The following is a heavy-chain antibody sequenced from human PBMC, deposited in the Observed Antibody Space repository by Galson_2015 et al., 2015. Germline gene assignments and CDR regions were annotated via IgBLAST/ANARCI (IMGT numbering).Heavy chain of an antibody. CDR3: ARDSSVYYYGY. CDR2: ISWNSGSI. CDR1: GFTFSSYA. V-gene: IGHV3-9*01. Sequence: SLRLSCAASGFTFSSYAMHWVRQAPGKGLEWVSGISWNSGSIGYADSVKGRFTIPRDNAKNSLYLQMNSLRAEDTALYYCARDSSVYYYGYWGQGTLVTVSS. J-gene: IGHJ4*02. D-gene: IGHD3-22*01.